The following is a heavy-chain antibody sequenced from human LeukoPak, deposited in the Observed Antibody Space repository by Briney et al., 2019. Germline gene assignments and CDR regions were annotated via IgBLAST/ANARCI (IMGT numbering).Heavy chain of an antibody. CDR2: ISGSGGST. Sequence: GGSLRLSCAASGFTFSSYAMSWVRQAPGKGLEWVSAISGSGGSTYYADSVKGRFTISRDNSKNTLYLQMNSLRAEDTAVYYCAKDRFIVGATTLNDYWGQGTLVTVSS. V-gene: IGHV3-23*01. J-gene: IGHJ4*02. D-gene: IGHD1-26*01. CDR3: AKDRFIVGATTLNDY. CDR1: GFTFSSYA.